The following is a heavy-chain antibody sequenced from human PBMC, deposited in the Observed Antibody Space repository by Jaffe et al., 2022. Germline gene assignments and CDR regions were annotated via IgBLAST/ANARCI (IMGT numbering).Heavy chain of an antibody. V-gene: IGHV1-2*06. CDR2: INPNSGGT. CDR3: ARFDVTYGYSSSWYGVGYNWFDP. D-gene: IGHD6-13*01. CDR1: GYTFTGYY. J-gene: IGHJ5*02. Sequence: QVQLVQSGAEVKKPGASVKVSCKASGYTFTGYYMHWVRQAPGQGLEWMGRINPNSGGTNYAQKFQGRVTMTRDTSISTAYMELSRLRSDDTAVYYCARFDVTYGYSSSWYGVGYNWFDPWGQGTLVTVSS.